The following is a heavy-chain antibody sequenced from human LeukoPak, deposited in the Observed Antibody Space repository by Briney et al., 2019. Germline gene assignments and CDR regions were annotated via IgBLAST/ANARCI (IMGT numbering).Heavy chain of an antibody. CDR1: GFTFSSYA. Sequence: PGGSLRLSCAASGFTFSSYAMSWVRQAPGKGLEWVSAISGSGGSTYYADSVKGRFTISRDNSKNTLYLQMNSLRAEDTAVYYCAADYYDSSGYVGGYFDYWGQGTLVTVSS. J-gene: IGHJ4*02. V-gene: IGHV3-23*01. CDR2: ISGSGGST. D-gene: IGHD3-22*01. CDR3: AADYYDSSGYVGGYFDY.